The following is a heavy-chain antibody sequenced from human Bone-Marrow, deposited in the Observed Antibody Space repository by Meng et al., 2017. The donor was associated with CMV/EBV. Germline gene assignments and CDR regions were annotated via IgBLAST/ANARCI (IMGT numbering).Heavy chain of an antibody. CDR1: GGSFSGYY. J-gene: IGHJ6*02. CDR3: ARGRNTMIVVVRDYYYGMDV. CDR2: INHSGST. D-gene: IGHD3-22*01. V-gene: IGHV4-34*01. Sequence: SETLSLTCAVHGGSFSGYYWSWIRQPPGKGLEWIGEINHSGSTNYDPSLKSRVTISVDTSKNQFSLKLSSVTAADTAVYYCARGRNTMIVVVRDYYYGMDVWGQGTTVTVSS.